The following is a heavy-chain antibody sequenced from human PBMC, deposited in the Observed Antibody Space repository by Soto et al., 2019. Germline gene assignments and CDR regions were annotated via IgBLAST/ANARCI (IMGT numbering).Heavy chain of an antibody. CDR2: IIPIFGTA. CDR3: ARGDSGSYYDAFDI. V-gene: IGHV1-69*13. J-gene: IGHJ3*02. CDR1: GGTFSSYA. D-gene: IGHD1-26*01. Sequence: RASVKVSCKASGGTFSSYAISWVRQAPGQGLEWMGGIIPIFGTANYAQKFQGRVTITADESTSTAYMELSSLRSEDTAVYYCARGDSGSYYDAFDIWGQGTMVTVSS.